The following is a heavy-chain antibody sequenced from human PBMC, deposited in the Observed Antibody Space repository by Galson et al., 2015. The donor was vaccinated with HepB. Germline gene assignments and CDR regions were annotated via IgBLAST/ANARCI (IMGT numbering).Heavy chain of an antibody. V-gene: IGHV3-23*01. CDR2: VSGSGGTT. CDR1: GFTFTSYA. Sequence: SLRLSCAASGFTFTSYAVNWVRQAPGKGLEWVSGVSGSGGTTYYADFVKGRFTISRDNSKNTLYLQMNSLRAEDTAIYHCAKEHSNFASWYFDLWGRGTLVTVSS. J-gene: IGHJ2*01. CDR3: AKEHSNFASWYFDL. D-gene: IGHD4-11*01.